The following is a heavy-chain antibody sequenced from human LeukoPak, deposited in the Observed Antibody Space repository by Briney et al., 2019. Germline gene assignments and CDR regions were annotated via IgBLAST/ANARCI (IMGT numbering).Heavy chain of an antibody. V-gene: IGHV3-69-1*01. Sequence: GGSLRLSCAASGFTFSDYYMSWIRQAPGKGLEWVSSITSSTYIYYADSVKGRFTISRDNAKNSLYLQMNSLRAEDTAVYYCVRDDDRPDNGLDYWGQGTLVTVSS. D-gene: IGHD3-22*01. CDR1: GFTFSDYY. J-gene: IGHJ4*02. CDR2: ITSSTYI. CDR3: VRDDDRPDNGLDY.